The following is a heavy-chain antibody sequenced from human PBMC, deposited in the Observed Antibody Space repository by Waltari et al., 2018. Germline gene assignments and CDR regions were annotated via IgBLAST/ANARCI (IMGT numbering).Heavy chain of an antibody. Sequence: LVQSGAEVMKPGASVRVSCKASRDAVTEHYIHWVRQAPGKGLEGRGWGNPNGGGTNYAQRFAGRITVTWDASITTAYMEFSRLTSGDTAVYFCAREYCGGDCRLFDYWGQGTPVTVSS. CDR2: GNPNGGGT. D-gene: IGHD2-21*02. V-gene: IGHV1-2*02. CDR3: AREYCGGDCRLFDY. J-gene: IGHJ4*02. CDR1: RDAVTEHY.